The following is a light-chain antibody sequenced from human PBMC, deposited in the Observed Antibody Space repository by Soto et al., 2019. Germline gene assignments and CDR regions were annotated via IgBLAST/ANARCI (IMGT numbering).Light chain of an antibody. V-gene: IGKV3-15*01. CDR1: QSVSSN. CDR2: VAS. Sequence: EIVMTQSPATLSVSPGERATLSCRASQSVSSNLAWYQQTPGQTPKLLIYVASTRATGIPARFSGSGSGTEFTLTLSSLQSEDFAVYYCQQYNVWPLTFGGGTKVEFK. J-gene: IGKJ4*01. CDR3: QQYNVWPLT.